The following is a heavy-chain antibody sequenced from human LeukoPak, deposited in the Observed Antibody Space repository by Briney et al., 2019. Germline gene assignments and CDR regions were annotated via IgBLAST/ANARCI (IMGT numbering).Heavy chain of an antibody. Sequence: SETLSLTCAVSGGSISSGGYSWSWIRQPPGKGLEWIGYIYYSGSTNYNPSLKSRVTISVDTSKNQFSLKLSSVTAADTAVYYCARHPSYYDRIDYWGQGTLVTVSS. CDR2: IYYSGST. J-gene: IGHJ4*02. V-gene: IGHV4-61*08. CDR1: GGSISSGGYS. D-gene: IGHD3-22*01. CDR3: ARHPSYYDRIDY.